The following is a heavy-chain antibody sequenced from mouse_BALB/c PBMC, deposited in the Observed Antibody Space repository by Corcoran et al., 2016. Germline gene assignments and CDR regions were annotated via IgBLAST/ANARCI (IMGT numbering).Heavy chain of an antibody. CDR1: GFDFSRYW. CDR3: ARLGVWGFMDY. Sequence: EVKLLESGGGLVQPGGSLTLSCAASGFDFSRYWMSWARQAPGKGQEWIGEINPGSSTVNYTPSLMDKFIISRDNAKNTLYLQMSKVRSEDTALYYCARLGVWGFMDYWGQGTSVTVSS. CDR2: INPGSSTV. D-gene: IGHD1-1*02. J-gene: IGHJ4*01. V-gene: IGHV4-2*02.